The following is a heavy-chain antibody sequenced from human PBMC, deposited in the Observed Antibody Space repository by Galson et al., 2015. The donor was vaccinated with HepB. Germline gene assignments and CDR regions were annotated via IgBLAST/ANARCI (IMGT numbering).Heavy chain of an antibody. J-gene: IGHJ4*02. CDR2: IVYTDTNK. CDR3: VREQGYADYRTSDY. V-gene: IGHV3-33*01. D-gene: IGHD4-17*01. Sequence: SLRLSCAASGFTFNSHGMHWVRQAPGKGMEWVAVIVYTDTNKYYADPVKGRFTISRDTSENTLYLQMNSLGVEDTAVYYCVREQGYADYRTSDYWGQGTLVTVSS. CDR1: GFTFNSHG.